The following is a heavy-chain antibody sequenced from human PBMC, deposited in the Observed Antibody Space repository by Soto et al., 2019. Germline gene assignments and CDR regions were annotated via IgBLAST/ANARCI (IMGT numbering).Heavy chain of an antibody. Sequence: GGSLRLSCAAYGFSFSNYGMHWVRQAPGKGLEWVALIWYDGSNKNYADSVKGRFTISRDNSKNTLYLQMNSLRAEDTAVYYCARGSEYHLLGPSGYWGQGTLVTVSS. CDR3: ARGSEYHLLGPSGY. CDR2: IWYDGSNK. V-gene: IGHV3-33*01. CDR1: GFSFSNYG. D-gene: IGHD2-2*01. J-gene: IGHJ4*02.